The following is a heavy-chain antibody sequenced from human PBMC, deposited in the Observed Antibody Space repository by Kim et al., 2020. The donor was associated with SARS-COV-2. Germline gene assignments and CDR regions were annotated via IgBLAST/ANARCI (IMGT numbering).Heavy chain of an antibody. J-gene: IGHJ4*02. D-gene: IGHD3-22*01. CDR2: INAGNGNT. V-gene: IGHV1-3*01. CDR1: GYTFTSYA. Sequence: ASVKVSCKASGYTFTSYAMHWVRQAPGQRLEWMGWINAGNGNTKYSQKFQGRVTITRDTSASTAYMELSSLRSEDTAVYYCARVSRHYYDSSGYYFDYWGQGTLVTVSS. CDR3: ARVSRHYYDSSGYYFDY.